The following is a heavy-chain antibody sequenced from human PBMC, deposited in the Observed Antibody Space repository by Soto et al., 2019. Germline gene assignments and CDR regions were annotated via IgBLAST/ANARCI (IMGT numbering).Heavy chain of an antibody. CDR2: ISSSSSTI. V-gene: IGHV3-48*02. CDR3: ARGGAYKIDY. Sequence: GGSLRLSCAASGFTLSSYSMNWVRQAPGKGLEWVSYISSSSSTIYYADSVKGRFTISRDNAKNSLWLQMNSLRDEDTAVYYCARGGAYKIDYWGQGTLVTV. CDR1: GFTLSSYS. J-gene: IGHJ4*02. D-gene: IGHD1-20*01.